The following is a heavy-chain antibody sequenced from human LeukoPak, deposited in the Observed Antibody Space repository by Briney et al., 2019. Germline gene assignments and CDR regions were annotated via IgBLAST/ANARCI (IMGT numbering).Heavy chain of an antibody. J-gene: IGHJ4*02. V-gene: IGHV1-24*01. Sequence: EASVKVSCKVSGYTLTELSMHWVRQAPGKGLEWMGGFDPEDGETIYAQKFQGRVTMTEGTSTDTAYMELSSLRSEDTAVYYCATDIFYDDSGGAKDYWGQGTLVTVSS. CDR3: ATDIFYDDSGGAKDY. D-gene: IGHD3-22*01. CDR2: FDPEDGET. CDR1: GYTLTELS.